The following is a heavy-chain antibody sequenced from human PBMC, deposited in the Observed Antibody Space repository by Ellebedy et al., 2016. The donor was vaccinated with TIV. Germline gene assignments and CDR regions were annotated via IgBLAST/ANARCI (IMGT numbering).Heavy chain of an antibody. J-gene: IGHJ4*02. CDR2: ISRNSGSI. CDR1: GFTFDDYA. Sequence: SLKISXAASGFTFDDYAMHWVRQAPGKGLEWVSGISRNSGSIGYADSVKGRFTISRDNAKNTLFLQMNSLRAEDTAVYYCARDLDWLLFDYWGQGILVTVSS. CDR3: ARDLDWLLFDY. D-gene: IGHD3-9*01. V-gene: IGHV3-9*01.